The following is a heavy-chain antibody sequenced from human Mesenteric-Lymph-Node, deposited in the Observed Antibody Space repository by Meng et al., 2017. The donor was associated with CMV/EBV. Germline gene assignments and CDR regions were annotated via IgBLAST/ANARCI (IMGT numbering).Heavy chain of an antibody. V-gene: IGHV4-31*03. Sequence: CTVSGGSISSGDYYWGWIRQHPGKGLEWIGYIYYSGSTFYSPSLKSRVTISVDTSKNQFSLKLSSVTAADTAVYYCARGGGCCEFDYWGQGTLVTVSS. D-gene: IGHD2-15*01. CDR1: GGSISSGDYY. CDR3: ARGGGCCEFDY. CDR2: IYYSGST. J-gene: IGHJ4*02.